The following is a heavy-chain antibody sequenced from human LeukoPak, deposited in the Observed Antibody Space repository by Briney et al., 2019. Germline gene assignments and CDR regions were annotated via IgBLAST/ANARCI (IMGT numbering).Heavy chain of an antibody. Sequence: SETLSLTCAVSGASISGSNYYWGWFRQPPGKGLEWIGNIYSSGSTYYNASLQSRVTISIDTSKNQFSLRLNSVTAADTAMYYCAKSGGYGLIDYWGQGTRVTVSS. V-gene: IGHV4-39*01. CDR2: IYSSGST. CDR1: GASISGSNYY. J-gene: IGHJ4*02. CDR3: AKSGGYGLIDY. D-gene: IGHD1-26*01.